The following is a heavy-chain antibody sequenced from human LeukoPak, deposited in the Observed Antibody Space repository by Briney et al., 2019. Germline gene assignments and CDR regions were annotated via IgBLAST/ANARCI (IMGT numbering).Heavy chain of an antibody. D-gene: IGHD2-15*01. CDR3: ARDRAKGYCSGGSCYSFDP. V-gene: IGHV1-69*01. CDR2: IIPIFGTA. J-gene: IGHJ5*02. Sequence: GSSVKVSCKASGGTFSSYAISWVQQAPGQGLEWMGGIIPIFGTANYAQKFQGRATITADESTSSAYMELSSLRSEDTAVYYCARDRAKGYCSGGSCYSFDPWGQGTLVTVSS. CDR1: GGTFSSYA.